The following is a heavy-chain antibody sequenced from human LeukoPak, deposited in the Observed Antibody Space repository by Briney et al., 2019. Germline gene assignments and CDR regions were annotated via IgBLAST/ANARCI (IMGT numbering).Heavy chain of an antibody. D-gene: IGHD2-15*01. Sequence: GGSLRLSCAASGFTFSTYGMNWVRQAPGKVLECVAVVWYDGSLKYYRDSVKGRFTISRDNSKNTLYLQMNSLRVEDTAVYYCARGDGGGGTHPFDYWGQGTLVTVSS. CDR1: GFTFSTYG. CDR2: VWYDGSLK. CDR3: ARGDGGGGTHPFDY. J-gene: IGHJ4*02. V-gene: IGHV3-33*01.